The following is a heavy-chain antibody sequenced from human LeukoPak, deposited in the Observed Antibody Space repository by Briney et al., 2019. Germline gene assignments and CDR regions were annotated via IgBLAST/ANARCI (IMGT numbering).Heavy chain of an antibody. V-gene: IGHV4-39*01. CDR2: IHYTGTT. J-gene: IGHJ4*02. D-gene: IGHD3-22*01. Sequence: SEILSLTCTVSGGSIRSSTYYWAWIRQPPGKGLEWIGTIHYTGTTYYNPSLKSRVTISVDTSKNQFSLNLSSVTAADTTFYYCARLGGYYDPPDYWGQGTLVTVSS. CDR1: GGSIRSSTYY. CDR3: ARLGGYYDPPDY.